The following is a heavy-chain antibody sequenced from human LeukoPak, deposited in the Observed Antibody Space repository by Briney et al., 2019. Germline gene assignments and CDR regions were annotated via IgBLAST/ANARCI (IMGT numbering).Heavy chain of an antibody. D-gene: IGHD4-17*01. CDR1: GYTFTGYY. J-gene: IGHJ6*03. CDR3: ARGGDVYYYYYMDV. CDR2: INPNSGGT. V-gene: IGHV1-2*06. Sequence: GASVMVSCKASGYTFTGYYMHWVRQAPGQGLEWMGRINPNSGGTNYAQKFQGRVTMTRDTSISTAYMELSRLRSDDTAVYYCARGGDVYYYYYMDVWGKGTTVTVSS.